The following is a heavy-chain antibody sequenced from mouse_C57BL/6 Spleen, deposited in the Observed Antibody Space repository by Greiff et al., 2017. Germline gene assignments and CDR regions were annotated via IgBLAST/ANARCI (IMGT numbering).Heavy chain of an antibody. CDR1: GYAFSSSW. Sequence: QVQLQQSGPELVKPGASVKISCKASGYAFSSSWMNWVKQRPGKGLEWIGRIYPGDGDTNYNGKFKGKATLTADKSSSTAYMQLSSLTSEDSAVYFCARSTITTVPPMDYWGQGTSVTVSS. V-gene: IGHV1-82*01. CDR3: ARSTITTVPPMDY. CDR2: IYPGDGDT. D-gene: IGHD1-1*01. J-gene: IGHJ4*01.